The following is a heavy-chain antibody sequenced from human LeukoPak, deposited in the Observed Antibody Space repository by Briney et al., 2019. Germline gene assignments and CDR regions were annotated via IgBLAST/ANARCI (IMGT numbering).Heavy chain of an antibody. Sequence: GRSLRLSCAASGFTFSSYAMHWVRQAPGKGLEWVAVISYDGSNKYYADAVKGRFTISRDSSKNTLYLQMDSLRVEDTATYYCVKVGGHQLYYYYGLDVWGQGTTVTVSS. CDR1: GFTFSSYA. J-gene: IGHJ6*02. D-gene: IGHD3-10*01. V-gene: IGHV3-30-3*01. CDR3: VKVGGHQLYYYYGLDV. CDR2: ISYDGSNK.